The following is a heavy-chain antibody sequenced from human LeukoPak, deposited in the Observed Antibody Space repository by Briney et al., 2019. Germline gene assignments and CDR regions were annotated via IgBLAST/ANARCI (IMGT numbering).Heavy chain of an antibody. CDR2: IKPDGSDK. CDR3: ARDLRSSLIA. CDR1: GFTFSASW. J-gene: IGHJ5*02. Sequence: GGSLRLSCAASGFTFSASWMTWVRQAPGKGLEWVANIKPDGSDKNYVDSVKGRFTISRDNAENSLFLQMNSLRAEDTALYYCARDLRSSLIAWGPGILVTVSS. D-gene: IGHD2/OR15-2a*01. V-gene: IGHV3-7*01.